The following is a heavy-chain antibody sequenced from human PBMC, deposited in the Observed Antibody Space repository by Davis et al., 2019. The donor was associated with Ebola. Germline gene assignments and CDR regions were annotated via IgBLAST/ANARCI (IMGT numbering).Heavy chain of an antibody. V-gene: IGHV1-69*13. J-gene: IGHJ4*02. CDR1: GGTFSSYS. CDR2: IIPIFGTA. D-gene: IGHD1-1*01. Sequence: SVKVSCKASGGTFSSYSIIWVRQAPAQALEWMGGIIPIFGTANYAQKFQGRVTITADESTSTAYMEVGSLRSDDTAVYYCARAQFPTTSDHWGQGTLVTVSS. CDR3: ARAQFPTTSDH.